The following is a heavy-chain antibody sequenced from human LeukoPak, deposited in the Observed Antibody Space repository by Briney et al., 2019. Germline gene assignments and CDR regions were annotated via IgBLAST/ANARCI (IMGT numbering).Heavy chain of an antibody. D-gene: IGHD3-22*01. V-gene: IGHV3-53*01. CDR1: GFTFTTYA. CDR2: IYSGGST. Sequence: GGSLRLSCAASGFTFTTYAMSWVRQAPGKGLEWVSVIYSGGSTYYADSVKGRFTISRDNSKNTLYLQMNSLRAEDTAVYYCARETANYDSSGYYSYYFDYWGQGTLVTVSS. J-gene: IGHJ4*02. CDR3: ARETANYDSSGYYSYYFDY.